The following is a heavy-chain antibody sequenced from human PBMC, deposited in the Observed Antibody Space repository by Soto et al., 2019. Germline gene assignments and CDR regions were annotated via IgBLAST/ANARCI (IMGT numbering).Heavy chain of an antibody. Sequence: ASVKVSCKASGYTFTSYGISWVRQAPGQGLEWMGWISAYNGNTNYAQKLQGRVNMTTDTSTDTAYMELRSLRSDDTAVYYCAREVGEYRSSSHKNYYYYNMDVWGKGTTVTVSS. D-gene: IGHD6-6*01. CDR2: ISAYNGNT. J-gene: IGHJ6*03. CDR1: GYTFTSYG. CDR3: AREVGEYRSSSHKNYYYYNMDV. V-gene: IGHV1-18*01.